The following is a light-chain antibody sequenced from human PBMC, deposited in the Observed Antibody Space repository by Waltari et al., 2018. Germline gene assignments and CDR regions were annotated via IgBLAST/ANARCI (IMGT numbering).Light chain of an antibody. V-gene: IGLV2-8*01. CDR1: SIDGGGYNY. Sequence: QSALTQPPSASGSLGQSATISCTGTSIDGGGYNYVSWLHHHPGKAPKPMIYYVNTRPSGVPDRFSASKSGNTASLTVSGLQAADEADYYCSSYGGTNNFFVFGTGTKVTVL. CDR2: YVN. J-gene: IGLJ1*01. CDR3: SSYGGTNNFFV.